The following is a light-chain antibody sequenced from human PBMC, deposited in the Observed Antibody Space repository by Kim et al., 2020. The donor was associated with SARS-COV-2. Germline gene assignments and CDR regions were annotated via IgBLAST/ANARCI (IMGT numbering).Light chain of an antibody. J-gene: IGLJ2*01. CDR2: GKN. Sequence: SSELTQDPAVSVALGQTVRITCHGDSLRSYYATWYQQKPGQAPIVVIYGKNNRPSGIPDRFSGSSSGNTASLTITGTQAGDESDYYCNSRDSNDNVLFGG. V-gene: IGLV3-19*01. CDR1: SLRSYY. CDR3: NSRDSNDNVL.